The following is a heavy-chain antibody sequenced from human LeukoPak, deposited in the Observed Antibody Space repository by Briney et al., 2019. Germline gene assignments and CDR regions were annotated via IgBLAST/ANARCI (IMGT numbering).Heavy chain of an antibody. D-gene: IGHD5-12*01. CDR2: FDPEDGGT. J-gene: IGHJ4*02. CDR3: ATQGYSGYDQYFDY. CDR1: GYTLTEIS. Sequence: VASVKVSCKVSGYTLTEISMHWVRQAPGKGLEWMGGFDPEDGGTIYAQRFQGRVTMTEDTSTDTAYMELSSLRSEDTAVYYCATQGYSGYDQYFDYWGQGTLVTVSS. V-gene: IGHV1-24*01.